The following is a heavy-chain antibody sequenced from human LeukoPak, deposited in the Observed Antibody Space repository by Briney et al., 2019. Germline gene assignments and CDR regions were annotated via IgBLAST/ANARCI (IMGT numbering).Heavy chain of an antibody. Sequence: ASVKVPCKAPGGTFSSYAISWVRQAPGQGLEWMGGIIPIFGTANYAQKFQGRVTITTDESTSTAYMELSSLRSEDTAVYYCARGVRFLEWSSMGVWGKGTTVTVSS. V-gene: IGHV1-69*05. CDR3: ARGVRFLEWSSMGV. J-gene: IGHJ6*03. D-gene: IGHD3-3*01. CDR2: IIPIFGTA. CDR1: GGTFSSYA.